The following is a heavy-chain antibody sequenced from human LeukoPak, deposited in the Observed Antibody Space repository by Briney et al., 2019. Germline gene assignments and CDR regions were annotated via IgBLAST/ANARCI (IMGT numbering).Heavy chain of an antibody. CDR2: IYPGDSDT. V-gene: IGHV5-51*01. CDR1: GSIFTSYW. D-gene: IGHD1-26*01. CDR3: ARQRGGSYSWDAFDI. Sequence: GAPLQISCKCSGSIFTSYWIGCVRPLAERGLEWRGIIYPGDSDTRYSPSFQGQVTISADKSITTAYLQWSSLKASDTAMYYCARQRGGSYSWDAFDIWGQGTMVTVSS. J-gene: IGHJ3*02.